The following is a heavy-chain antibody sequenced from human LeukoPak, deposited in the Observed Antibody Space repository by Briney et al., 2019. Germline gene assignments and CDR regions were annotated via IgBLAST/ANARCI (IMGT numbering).Heavy chain of an antibody. Sequence: SETLSLTCSVSGVSISTYYWTWIRQPAGKGLEWIGRIFTSGSTNYNPSLKSRVTMSVDTSKNQFPLKLSSVTAADTAVYHCARDDEVAGRAYDYWGQGTLVTVSS. CDR1: GVSISTYY. CDR3: ARDDEVAGRAYDY. D-gene: IGHD6-19*01. CDR2: IFTSGST. J-gene: IGHJ4*02. V-gene: IGHV4-4*07.